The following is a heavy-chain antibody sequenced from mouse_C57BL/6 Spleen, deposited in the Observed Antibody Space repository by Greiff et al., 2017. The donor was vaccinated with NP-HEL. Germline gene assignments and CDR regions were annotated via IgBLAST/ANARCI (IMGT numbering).Heavy chain of an antibody. Sequence: QVQLQQPGAELVMPGASVKLSCKASGYTFTSYWMHWVKQRPGQGLEWIGEIDPSDSYTNYNQKFKGKSTLTVDKSSSTAYMQLSSLTSDDSAVYYCARGGGRRYFDVWGTGTTVTVSS. V-gene: IGHV1-69*01. CDR2: IDPSDSYT. J-gene: IGHJ1*03. CDR1: GYTFTSYW. CDR3: ARGGGRRYFDV.